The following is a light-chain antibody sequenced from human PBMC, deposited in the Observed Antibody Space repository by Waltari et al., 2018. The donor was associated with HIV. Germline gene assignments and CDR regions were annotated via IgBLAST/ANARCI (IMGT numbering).Light chain of an antibody. V-gene: IGLV1-44*01. CDR2: ADT. CDR1: TPNIGSSP. J-gene: IGLJ2*01. Sequence: QSVLTQPPSASGAPGQRVTISCSGSTPNIGSSPVNWYQQFPRAAPTLLIYADTQRPSGVPDRFSGSKSGTSASLVISGLQSEDEADYYCSTWDDRLNGVVFGGGTRLTVV. CDR3: STWDDRLNGVV.